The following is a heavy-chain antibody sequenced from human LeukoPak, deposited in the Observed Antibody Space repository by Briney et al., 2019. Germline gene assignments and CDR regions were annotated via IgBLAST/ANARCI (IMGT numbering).Heavy chain of an antibody. J-gene: IGHJ4*02. V-gene: IGHV3-23*01. CDR1: GFTLSSYA. D-gene: IGHD6-13*01. Sequence: PGGFLSLPCAASGFTLSSYAMSWVRKAPGKGLEGVSAISGSGGSTYYADSVKGRFTISRDNSKNTLYLQMNSLRAEDTAVYYCGGSWLFRRVDYWGQGTLVTVSS. CDR2: ISGSGGST. CDR3: GGSWLFRRVDY.